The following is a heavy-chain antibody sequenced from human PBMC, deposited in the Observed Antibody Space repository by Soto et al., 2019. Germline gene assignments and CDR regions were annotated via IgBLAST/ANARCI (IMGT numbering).Heavy chain of an antibody. V-gene: IGHV3-9*01. D-gene: IGHD2-2*01. CDR2: ISWNSGSI. CDR3: AKGAFSTSRDNWFDP. J-gene: IGHJ5*02. Sequence: PGGSLRLSCAACGFTFDDYAMYWVRQAPGKGLEWVSGISWNSGSIGYADSVKGRFTISRDNAKNSLYLQMNSLRAEDTALYYCAKGAFSTSRDNWFDPWGQGTLVTVSS. CDR1: GFTFDDYA.